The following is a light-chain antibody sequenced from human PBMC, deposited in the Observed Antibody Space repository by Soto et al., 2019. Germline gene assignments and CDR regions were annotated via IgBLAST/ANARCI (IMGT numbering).Light chain of an antibody. CDR1: SGHSSYA. V-gene: IGLV4-69*01. CDR3: QTWGTGIHVV. Sequence: QSVLTQSPSASASLGASVKLTCTLSSGHSSYAIAWQQQQPEKGPRYLMKLNSDGSHSKGDGIPDRFSGSSSGAERYLTISSLQSEDEADYYCQTWGTGIHVVFGGGTQLTVL. CDR2: LNSDGSH. J-gene: IGLJ2*01.